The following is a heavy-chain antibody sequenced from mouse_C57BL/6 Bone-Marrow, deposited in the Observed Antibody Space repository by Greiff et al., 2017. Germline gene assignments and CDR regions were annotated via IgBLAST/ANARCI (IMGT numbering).Heavy chain of an antibody. CDR2: INPNNGGT. D-gene: IGHD2-3*01. CDR1: GYTFTDYN. CDR3: ARGNCYYPYWYFDV. Sequence: VQLQQSGPELVKPGASVKIPCKASGYTFTDYNMDWVKQSHGKSLEWIGDINPNNGGTIYNQKFKGKATLTVDKSSSTAYMELRSLTSEDTAVYYCARGNCYYPYWYFDVWGTGTTVTVSS. J-gene: IGHJ1*03. V-gene: IGHV1-18*01.